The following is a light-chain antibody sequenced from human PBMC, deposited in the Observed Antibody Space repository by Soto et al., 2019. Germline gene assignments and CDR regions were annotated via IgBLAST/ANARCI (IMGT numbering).Light chain of an antibody. CDR2: EVT. CDR3: SSYTSSTTIQ. CDR1: SSDVGGYDY. J-gene: IGLJ2*01. Sequence: QSALTQPASVSGSPGQSITISCIGTSSDVGGYDYVSWYQQYPGKAPKLIIYEVTNRPSGVSNRFSGSKSGNTASLTISGLQTEDEGDYYCSSYTSSTTIQFGGGTKLTVL. V-gene: IGLV2-14*01.